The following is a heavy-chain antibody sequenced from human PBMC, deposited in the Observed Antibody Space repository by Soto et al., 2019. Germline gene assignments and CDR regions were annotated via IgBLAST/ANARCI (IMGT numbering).Heavy chain of an antibody. D-gene: IGHD2-15*01. CDR3: ARDRGGIGYCSGGSCYGEYYYYGMDV. V-gene: IGHV4-4*02. CDR1: GGSISSSNW. Sequence: PSETLSLTCAVSGGSISSSNWWSWVRQPPGKGLEWIGEIYHSGSTNYNPSLKSRVTISVDKSKNQFSLKLSSVIAADTAVYYCARDRGGIGYCSGGSCYGEYYYYGMDVWGQGTTVTVSS. J-gene: IGHJ6*02. CDR2: IYHSGST.